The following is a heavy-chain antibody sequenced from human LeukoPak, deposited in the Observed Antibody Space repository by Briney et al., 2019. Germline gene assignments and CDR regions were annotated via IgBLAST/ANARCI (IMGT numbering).Heavy chain of an antibody. CDR3: ARVPNRSSWPEAAYYYYYGMDV. CDR2: IRQDGSEK. J-gene: IGHJ6*02. CDR1: GFTFSSYW. Sequence: PGGSLRLSCAASGFTFSSYWMSWVRQAPGKGLEWVANIRQDGSEKYYVGSVKGRFTISRDNAKNSMYLQMNSLRVEDTAVYYCARVPNRSSWPEAAYYYYYGMDVWGQGTTVTVSS. D-gene: IGHD6-13*01. V-gene: IGHV3-7*01.